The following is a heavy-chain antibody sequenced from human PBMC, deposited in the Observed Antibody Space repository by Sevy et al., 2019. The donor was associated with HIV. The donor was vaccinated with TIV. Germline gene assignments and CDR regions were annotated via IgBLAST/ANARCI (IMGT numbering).Heavy chain of an antibody. CDR3: ARDRDCSGGTCYSGWFDP. V-gene: IGHV3-7*01. CDR1: RFTFTNFW. Sequence: GGSLRLSCAAYRFTFTNFWMTWVRQAPGKGLEWVANIKEDGSEKYYVDSVKGRFTISRDNAKNSLFLQMNSLRAEDTAVYYCARDRDCSGGTCYSGWFDPWGQGTLVTVSS. J-gene: IGHJ5*02. D-gene: IGHD2-15*01. CDR2: IKEDGSEK.